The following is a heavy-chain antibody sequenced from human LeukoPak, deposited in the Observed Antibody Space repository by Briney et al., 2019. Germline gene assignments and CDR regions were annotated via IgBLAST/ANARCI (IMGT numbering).Heavy chain of an antibody. V-gene: IGHV3-48*02. CDR3: ASASRSGYDY. D-gene: IGHD3-22*01. J-gene: IGHJ4*02. Sequence: GGSLRLSCAASGFTFSSYGMNWVRQAPGKGPEWISYISSYSSSIYYADSVKGRFTISRDNAKNSLYVQMNRLRDEDTAVYYCASASRSGYDYWGQGTLVTVSS. CDR2: ISSYSSSI. CDR1: GFTFSSYG.